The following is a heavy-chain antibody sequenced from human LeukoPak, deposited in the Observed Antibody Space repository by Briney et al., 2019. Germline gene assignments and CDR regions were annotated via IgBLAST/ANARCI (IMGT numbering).Heavy chain of an antibody. CDR3: AKAGGGDYDILTSEDY. Sequence: PGGSLRLSCAASGFTFSSYGMSWVRQAPGKGLEWVSAISGSGGSTYYADSVKGRFTISRDNSKNTLYLQMNSLRAEDTAVYYCAKAGGGDYDILTSEDYWGQRTLVTVSS. CDR2: ISGSGGST. J-gene: IGHJ4*02. V-gene: IGHV3-23*01. D-gene: IGHD3-9*01. CDR1: GFTFSSYG.